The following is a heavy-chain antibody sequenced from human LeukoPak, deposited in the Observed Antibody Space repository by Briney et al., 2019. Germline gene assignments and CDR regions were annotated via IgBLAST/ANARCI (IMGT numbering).Heavy chain of an antibody. CDR1: GYTFTSYD. D-gene: IGHD5-24*01. V-gene: IGHV1-69*05. CDR2: IIPIFGTA. Sequence: SVKVSCKASGYTFTSYDTNWVRQAPGQGLEWMGGIIPIFGTANYAQKFQGRVTLTRDMSTSTDYLELSSLRSEDTAVYYCARDNSVRDEAWWFNPWGQGTLVTVSS. CDR3: ARDNSVRDEAWWFNP. J-gene: IGHJ5*02.